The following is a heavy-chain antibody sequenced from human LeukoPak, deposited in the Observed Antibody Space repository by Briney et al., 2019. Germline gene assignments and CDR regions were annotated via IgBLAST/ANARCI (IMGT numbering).Heavy chain of an antibody. Sequence: GASVKVSCKASGYTFTSYAMHWVRQAPGQRLEWMGWINAGNGNTKYSQKFQGRVTITRDTSASTAYMELSSLRSEDTAEYYCARALGAYYYDSSGYYSTYNWFDPWGQGTLVTVSS. D-gene: IGHD3-22*01. V-gene: IGHV1-3*01. CDR2: INAGNGNT. CDR1: GYTFTSYA. J-gene: IGHJ5*02. CDR3: ARALGAYYYDSSGYYSTYNWFDP.